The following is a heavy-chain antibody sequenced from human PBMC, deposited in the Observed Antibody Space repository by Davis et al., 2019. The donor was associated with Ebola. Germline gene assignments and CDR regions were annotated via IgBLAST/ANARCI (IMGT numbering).Heavy chain of an antibody. D-gene: IGHD1-1*01. V-gene: IGHV3-23*01. CDR3: TTRMHNHFDY. Sequence: GESLKISCAASGFTFNSYAMSWVRQAPGKGLEWVSSISESGSGAGTYYADSVKGRFTISRDNSKNTLYLQMNSLRAEDTAIYYCTTRMHNHFDYWGQGTLVTVSS. CDR2: ISESGSGAGT. CDR1: GFTFNSYA. J-gene: IGHJ4*02.